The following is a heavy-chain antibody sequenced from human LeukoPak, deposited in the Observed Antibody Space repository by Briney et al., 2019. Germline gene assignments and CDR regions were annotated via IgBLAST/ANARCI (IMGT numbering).Heavy chain of an antibody. CDR2: IYYSGST. D-gene: IGHD2-15*01. Sequence: SETLSLTCTVSGGSISISSYYWGWIRQPPGKGLEWIRSIYYSGSTYYNPSLKSRVTISVDTSKHQFSLKLSSVTAADTAVYYCARHPGTRYCSGGSCPAFSYWGQGTLVTVSS. CDR3: ARHPGTRYCSGGSCPAFSY. CDR1: GGSISISSYY. V-gene: IGHV4-39*01. J-gene: IGHJ4*02.